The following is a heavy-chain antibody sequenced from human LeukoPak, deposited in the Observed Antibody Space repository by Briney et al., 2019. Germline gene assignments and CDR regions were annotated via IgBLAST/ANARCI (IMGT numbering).Heavy chain of an antibody. D-gene: IGHD3-10*01. Sequence: SQTLSLTCAISGDSVSSNSAAWNWIRQSPSRGLEWLGRTYYRSKWYNDYAVSVKSRITINPDTSKNQFSLKLSSVTAADTAVYYCARVSNSSAWFGAYYYYYYMDVWGKGTTVTVSS. CDR2: TYYRSKWYN. CDR1: GDSVSSNSAA. CDR3: ARVSNSSAWFGAYYYYYYMDV. V-gene: IGHV6-1*01. J-gene: IGHJ6*03.